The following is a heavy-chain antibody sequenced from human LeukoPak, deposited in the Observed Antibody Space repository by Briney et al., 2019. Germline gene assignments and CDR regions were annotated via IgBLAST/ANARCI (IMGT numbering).Heavy chain of an antibody. CDR1: GGSISSYY. CDR2: IYYSGST. CDR3: VTAMAPRDAFDI. D-gene: IGHD5-18*01. V-gene: IGHV4-59*01. Sequence: XETLSLTCTVSGGSISSYYWSWIRQPPGKGLEWIGYIYYSGSTNYNPSLKSRVTISVDTSKNQFSLKLSSVTAADTAVYYCVTAMAPRDAFDIWGQGTMVTVSS. J-gene: IGHJ3*02.